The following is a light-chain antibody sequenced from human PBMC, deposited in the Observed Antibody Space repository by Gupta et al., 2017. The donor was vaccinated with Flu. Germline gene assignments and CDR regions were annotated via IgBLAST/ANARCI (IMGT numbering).Light chain of an antibody. CDR3: QQSFSTLRS. Sequence: DRVTITCRASQSISSYLNWYQQKPGKAPNLLIYSAFSLQSGVPSRFSGSRSGTDFTLTISSLQPEDFATYYCQQSFSTLRSFGGGTKVEIK. CDR2: SAF. V-gene: IGKV1-39*01. J-gene: IGKJ4*01. CDR1: QSISSY.